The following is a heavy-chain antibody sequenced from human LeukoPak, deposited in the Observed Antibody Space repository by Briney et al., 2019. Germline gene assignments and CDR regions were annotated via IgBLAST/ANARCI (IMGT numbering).Heavy chain of an antibody. CDR3: AKDFYGSGSFYTVAFDI. CDR1: GFTFSSFA. J-gene: IGHJ3*02. D-gene: IGHD3-10*01. Sequence: PGGSLRLSCAASGFTFSSFAMSWVRQAPGKGLERVSSINDNGGSTWYADSVRGRFTISRDNSRTTVYLQMNSLTVEDTAVYYCAKDFYGSGSFYTVAFDIWGQGAMVIVSS. V-gene: IGHV3-23*01. CDR2: INDNGGST.